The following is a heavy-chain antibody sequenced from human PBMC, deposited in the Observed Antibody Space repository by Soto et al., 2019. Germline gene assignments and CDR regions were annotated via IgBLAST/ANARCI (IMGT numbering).Heavy chain of an antibody. D-gene: IGHD5-12*01. Sequence: QVQVVESGGGVVQPGRSLRLSCAASGFTFSTYAMHWVRQAPGKGLEWVAVISYDGSNEYYVDSVKGRFTISRDNSKNTLYLQMNSLRAEDTAVYYCARDQGDGYNTCFDYWGQGTLVTVSS. V-gene: IGHV3-30-3*01. CDR3: ARDQGDGYNTCFDY. CDR1: GFTFSTYA. J-gene: IGHJ4*02. CDR2: ISYDGSNE.